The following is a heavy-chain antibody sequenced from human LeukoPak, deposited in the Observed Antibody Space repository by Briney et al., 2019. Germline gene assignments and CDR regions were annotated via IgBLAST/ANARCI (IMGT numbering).Heavy chain of an antibody. V-gene: IGHV4-39*01. CDR2: IYYSGST. Sequence: SETLSLTCTVSGGSISSSSYYWGWIRQPPGKGLEWIGGIYYSGSTYYNPSLKSRVTISVDTSKNQFSLKLSSVTAADTAVYYCAVRAVAAPFGYWGQGTLVTVSS. D-gene: IGHD6-13*01. CDR1: GGSISSSSYY. J-gene: IGHJ4*02. CDR3: AVRAVAAPFGY.